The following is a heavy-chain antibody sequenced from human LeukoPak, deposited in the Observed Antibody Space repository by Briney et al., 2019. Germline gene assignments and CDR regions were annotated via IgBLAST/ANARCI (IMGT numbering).Heavy chain of an antibody. CDR1: GFTFSNYV. CDR2: IGNDI. CDR3: VRIAVSGNSLIYHYALDV. Sequence: GGSLRLSCAASGFTFSNYVMNWVRQAPGKGLKWVASIGNDIFYGDSVRGRFTISRDNPRNTLSLQMNSLTDDDTALYYCVRIAVSGNSLIYHYALDVWCPGTTVTVSS. V-gene: IGHV3-23*01. J-gene: IGHJ6*02. D-gene: IGHD4-23*01.